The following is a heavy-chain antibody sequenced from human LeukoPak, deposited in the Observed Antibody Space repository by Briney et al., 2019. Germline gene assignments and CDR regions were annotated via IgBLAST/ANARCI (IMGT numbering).Heavy chain of an antibody. CDR2: IGIRGST. V-gene: IGHV3-23*01. CDR1: GSTFSNYA. Sequence: GGSLRLSCAASGSTFSNYAMNWARQAPGRGLEWVSAIGIRGSTYYGNSVKGRFTISRDNSKNTLYLQMNSLRAEDTAVYYCARESPGDFDYWGQGTLVTVSS. J-gene: IGHJ4*02. CDR3: ARESPGDFDY.